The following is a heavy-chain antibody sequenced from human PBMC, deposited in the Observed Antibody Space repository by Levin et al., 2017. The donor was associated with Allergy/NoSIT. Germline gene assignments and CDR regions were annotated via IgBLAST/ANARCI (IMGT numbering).Heavy chain of an antibody. D-gene: IGHD4-17*01. CDR1: GGSINSGGYS. CDR2: LLPRVPL. Sequence: LSLTFSFSGGSINSGGYSWSWIRQPPFPFLSWLCSLLPRVPLSYNPSLNSRVSISVDSSKNQFSLKLDSVSAADTAVYYCARSTVTSLYFFDLWGRGTLVTVSS. V-gene: IGHV4-30-2*01. J-gene: IGHJ2*01. CDR3: ARSTVTSLYFFDL.